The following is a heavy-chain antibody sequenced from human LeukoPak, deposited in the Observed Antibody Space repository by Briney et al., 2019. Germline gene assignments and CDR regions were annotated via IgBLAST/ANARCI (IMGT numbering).Heavy chain of an antibody. J-gene: IGHJ4*02. D-gene: IGHD6-19*01. CDR1: GFIFNNYA. V-gene: IGHV3-9*01. Sequence: GRSLRLSCAGSGFIFNNYAMHWVRQPPGKGLEWVSGISWNSGSIDYADSVKGRFTISRDNAKNSLYLQVNSLRVEDTAFYYCAKDNRRHYTSGPNPDSLHWGQGALVTVSS. CDR2: ISWNSGSI. CDR3: AKDNRRHYTSGPNPDSLH.